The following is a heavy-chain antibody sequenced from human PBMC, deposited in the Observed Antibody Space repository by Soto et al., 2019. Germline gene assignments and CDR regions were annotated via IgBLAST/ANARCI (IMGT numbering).Heavy chain of an antibody. CDR1: GGSISSSSYY. CDR3: ARRYSSGWAKRYYFDY. V-gene: IGHV4-39*01. D-gene: IGHD6-19*01. J-gene: IGHJ4*02. CDR2: IYYSGST. Sequence: PSETLSLTCTVSGGSISSSSYYWGWIRQPPGKGLEWIGSIYYSGSTYYNPSLKSRVTISVDTSKNQFSLKLSSVTAADTAVYYCARRYSSGWAKRYYFDYWGRGTLVTVSS.